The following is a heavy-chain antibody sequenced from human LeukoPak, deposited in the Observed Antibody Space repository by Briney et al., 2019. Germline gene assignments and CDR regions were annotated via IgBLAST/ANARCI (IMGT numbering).Heavy chain of an antibody. CDR3: ARVVPAATAFDY. D-gene: IGHD2-2*01. V-gene: IGHV3-7*04. J-gene: IGHJ4*02. CDR2: IKQDGSEK. Sequence: WGSLRHSCAASGFTFSSYWMSWVRQAPGQGLEWVANIKQDGSEKYYVDSVNGRFPISRDNAKNSLYLQMNSLRAEDTAVYYCARVVPAATAFDYWSQGTLVTVSS. CDR1: GFTFSSYW.